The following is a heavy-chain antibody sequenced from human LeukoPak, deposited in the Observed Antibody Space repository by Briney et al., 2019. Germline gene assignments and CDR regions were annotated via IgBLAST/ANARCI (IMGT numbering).Heavy chain of an antibody. CDR3: ARVFLDMGGYSGSYPPPYYFDY. V-gene: IGHV4-38-2*01. J-gene: IGHJ4*02. CDR1: GYTYSSYA. D-gene: IGHD1-26*01. CDR2: IYYSGST. Sequence: GPLRLSCAASGYTYSSYAMSWVRQAPGKGLEWIGSIYYSGSTYYNPSLKSRVTISVDKSKNQFSLNLSSVTAADTAVYYCARVFLDMGGYSGSYPPPYYFDYWGQGTLVTVSS.